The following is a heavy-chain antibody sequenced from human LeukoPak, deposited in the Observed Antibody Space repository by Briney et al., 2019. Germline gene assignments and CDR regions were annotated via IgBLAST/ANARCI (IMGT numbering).Heavy chain of an antibody. CDR3: AREAIIFDY. J-gene: IGHJ4*02. Sequence: ASVKVSCKASGYAFTSHYIHWVRQAPGQGLEWMGIINPSGGSTSYAQKFQGRVTMTRDTTTSTVYMELSSLRSEDTAVYYCAREAIIFDYWGQGTLVTVSS. CDR1: GYAFTSHY. V-gene: IGHV1-46*01. D-gene: IGHD2/OR15-2a*01. CDR2: INPSGGST.